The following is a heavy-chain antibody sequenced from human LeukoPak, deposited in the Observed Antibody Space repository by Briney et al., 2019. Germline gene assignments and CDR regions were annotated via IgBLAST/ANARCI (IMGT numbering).Heavy chain of an antibody. CDR1: GGSISSSSYY. CDR3: GGYCSSTSCYTVDY. D-gene: IGHD2-2*01. V-gene: IGHV4-39*02. CDR2: IYYSGST. Sequence: PSGTLSLTCTVSGGSISSSSYYWGWIRQPPGKGLEWIGSIYYSGSTYYNPSLKSRVTISVDTSKNHFSLKVSSVTAADTAVYYCGGYCSSTSCYTVDYWGQGTLVTVSS. J-gene: IGHJ4*02.